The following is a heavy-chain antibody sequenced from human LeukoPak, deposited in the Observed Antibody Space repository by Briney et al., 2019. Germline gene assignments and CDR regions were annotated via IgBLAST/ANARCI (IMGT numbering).Heavy chain of an antibody. CDR3: ARIPRMVRGVIWYYFDY. Sequence: SETLSLTCTVSGDSINDHYWSWIRQPAGKGLEWIGRIYTSGSTNYNPSLKSRVTMSVDTSKNQFSLKLSSVTAADTAVYYCARIPRMVRGVIWYYFDYWGQGTLVTVSS. D-gene: IGHD3-10*01. J-gene: IGHJ4*02. CDR2: IYTSGST. V-gene: IGHV4-4*07. CDR1: GDSINDHY.